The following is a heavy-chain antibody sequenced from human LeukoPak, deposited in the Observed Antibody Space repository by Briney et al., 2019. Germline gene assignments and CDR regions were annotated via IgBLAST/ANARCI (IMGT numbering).Heavy chain of an antibody. V-gene: IGHV3-23*01. J-gene: IGHJ4*02. D-gene: IGHD1-1*01. CDR2: IRGSGGST. CDR3: AKDDTWNRGSFDY. Sequence: AGGSLRLSCAASGFTFTSYAMSWVRQAPGKGLEWVSVIRGSGGSTYYADSVKGRFTISRDNSKNTLYLQMNSLRAEDTAVYYCAKDDTWNRGSFDYWGQGTLVTVSS. CDR1: GFTFTSYA.